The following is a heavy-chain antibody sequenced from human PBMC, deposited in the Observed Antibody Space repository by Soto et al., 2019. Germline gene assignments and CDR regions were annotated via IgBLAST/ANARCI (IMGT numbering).Heavy chain of an antibody. Sequence: GESLKISCKGSGYSFSSYWIGWVRQMPGKGLEWMGIIYPGDSETRYSPSFQGQVTISADKSINTAYLQWSSLKASDTAMYYCAGGGVRGVITRTRDYYGMDVWGQGTTVTVSS. D-gene: IGHD3-10*01. V-gene: IGHV5-51*01. J-gene: IGHJ6*02. CDR1: GYSFSSYW. CDR2: IYPGDSET. CDR3: AGGGVRGVITRTRDYYGMDV.